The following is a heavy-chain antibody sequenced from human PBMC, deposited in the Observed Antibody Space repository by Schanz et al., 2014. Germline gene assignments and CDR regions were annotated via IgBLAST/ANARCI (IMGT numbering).Heavy chain of an antibody. J-gene: IGHJ3*02. CDR2: FIPILDVG. CDR1: RSTFSSYT. D-gene: IGHD2-2*01. CDR3: ARGTMPGTFDI. Sequence: QVQLVQSGAEVKKPGSSVKVSCKASRSTFSSYTISWVRQARGQGLEWVGRFIPILDVGNYAQQLQGRVTFTADKSTSTAYMELSSLRYDDTALYYCARGTMPGTFDIWGQGTMVTVSS. V-gene: IGHV1-69*02.